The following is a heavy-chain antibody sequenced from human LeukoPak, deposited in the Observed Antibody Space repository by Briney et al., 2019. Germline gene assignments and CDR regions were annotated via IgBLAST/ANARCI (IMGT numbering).Heavy chain of an antibody. CDR2: INWNGGST. CDR3: ARGAHHLTDYYGSGSYQYYFDY. Sequence: GGSLRLSCAASGFTFNDYGMSWVRQAPGKGLEWVSGINWNGGSTGYADSVKGRFTISRDNAKNSLYLQMNSLRAEDTALYYCARGAHHLTDYYGSGSYQYYFDYWGQGTLVTVSS. J-gene: IGHJ4*02. V-gene: IGHV3-20*04. CDR1: GFTFNDYG. D-gene: IGHD3-10*01.